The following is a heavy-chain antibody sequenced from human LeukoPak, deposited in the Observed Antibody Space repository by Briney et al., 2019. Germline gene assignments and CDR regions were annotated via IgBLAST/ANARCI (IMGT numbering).Heavy chain of an antibody. CDR2: ISSSSSYI. Sequence: PGGSLRLSCPASGFTFSSYSMNWVRQAPGKGLEWVSSISSSSSYIYYADSVKGRFTISRDNAKNSLYLQMNSLRAEDTAVYYCASIAVAGLYFDYWGQGTLVTVSS. CDR1: GFTFSSYS. J-gene: IGHJ4*02. D-gene: IGHD6-19*01. CDR3: ASIAVAGLYFDY. V-gene: IGHV3-21*01.